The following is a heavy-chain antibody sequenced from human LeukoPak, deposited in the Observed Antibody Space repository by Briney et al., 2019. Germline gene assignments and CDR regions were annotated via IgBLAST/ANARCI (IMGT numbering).Heavy chain of an antibody. CDR3: ARDEIGGSNWFDP. J-gene: IGHJ5*02. Sequence: ASVKVSCKTSGYIFTGYYIHWVRQAPGQGLEWMGWINPNTGDTNYTQKFQGRVIMTRDTSITTAYMDLIRLKSDDAAVYYCARDEIGGSNWFDPWGQGTLVTVSS. CDR1: GYIFTGYY. V-gene: IGHV1-2*02. D-gene: IGHD3-10*01. CDR2: INPNTGDT.